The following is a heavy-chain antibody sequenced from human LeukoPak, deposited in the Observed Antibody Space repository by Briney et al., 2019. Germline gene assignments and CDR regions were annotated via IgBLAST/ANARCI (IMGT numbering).Heavy chain of an antibody. Sequence: PGRSLRLSCAASGFTFSTYAVHWVRQAPGKGLEWVAVISYDGSNKYYADSVKGRFTISRDNSKNTLYLQMNSLRAEDTAVYYCARLSVTDYVWGSWGQGTLVTVSS. V-gene: IGHV3-30*04. CDR1: GFTFSTYA. D-gene: IGHD3-16*01. CDR3: ARLSVTDYVWGS. J-gene: IGHJ4*02. CDR2: ISYDGSNK.